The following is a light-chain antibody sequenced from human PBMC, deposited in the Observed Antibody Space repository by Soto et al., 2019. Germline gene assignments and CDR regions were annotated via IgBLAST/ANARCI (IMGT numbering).Light chain of an antibody. CDR3: LQYSSSPRT. CDR1: QSVFSRSNNKNY. CDR2: WAS. Sequence: DVVMTQSPESLTVSLGERATINCRSSQSVFSRSNNKNYLAWYQLKPGQPPKLLIYWASTRESGVPARFSGSGSGRDFTLTINNVQAEDVAVYSCLQYSSSPRTFGLGTKVQIK. V-gene: IGKV4-1*01. J-gene: IGKJ1*01.